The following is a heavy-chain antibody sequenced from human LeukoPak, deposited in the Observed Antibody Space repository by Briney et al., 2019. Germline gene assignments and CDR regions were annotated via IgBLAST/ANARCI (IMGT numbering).Heavy chain of an antibody. D-gene: IGHD6-19*01. CDR1: GLSFSSYA. Sequence: GGSLRLSCAVSGLSFSSYAIHWVRQAPGKGLEWVAFIRHDGSDKYYADSVKGRFTISRDNSKNTIYLQMNSLRAEGTALYYCATDSSAWACDYWGQGTLVTVSS. V-gene: IGHV3-30*02. CDR3: ATDSSAWACDY. J-gene: IGHJ4*02. CDR2: IRHDGSDK.